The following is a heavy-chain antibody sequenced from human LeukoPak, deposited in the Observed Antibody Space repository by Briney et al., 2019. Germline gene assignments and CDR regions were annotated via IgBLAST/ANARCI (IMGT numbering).Heavy chain of an antibody. V-gene: IGHV4-31*03. Sequence: SETLSLTCTVSGGSISSDGYYWSWVRQHPGKGLEWIGYIYYSGTTYYNPSLRSRVTISVHTSKNQFSLKLSSVTAADTAVYYCARESRWLQNADSGGMDVWGKGTTVAVSS. CDR1: GGSISSDGYY. CDR2: IYYSGTT. D-gene: IGHD5-24*01. J-gene: IGHJ6*03. CDR3: ARESRWLQNADSGGMDV.